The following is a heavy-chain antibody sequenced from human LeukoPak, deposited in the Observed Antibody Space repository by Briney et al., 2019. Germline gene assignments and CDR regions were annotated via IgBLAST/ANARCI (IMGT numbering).Heavy chain of an antibody. D-gene: IGHD2-15*01. Sequence: SGTLSLTCAVSGGSISSGYWWSWVRRPPMKGLEWIGEIIDSGSTNYNPSLKGRITISLDKTKNQFSLNVNSVTAADTAVYYCATYGPTSGGYTFEYWGQGILVTVSS. V-gene: IGHV4-4*02. CDR1: GGSISSGYW. J-gene: IGHJ4*02. CDR3: ATYGPTSGGYTFEY. CDR2: IIDSGST.